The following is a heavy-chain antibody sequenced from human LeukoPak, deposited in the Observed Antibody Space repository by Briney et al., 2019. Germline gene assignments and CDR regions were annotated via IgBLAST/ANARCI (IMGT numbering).Heavy chain of an antibody. V-gene: IGHV1-24*01. J-gene: IGHJ5*02. D-gene: IGHD3-10*01. CDR3: ATSPPQSYYGSGGNWFDP. CDR1: GYTLTELS. Sequence: GASVKVSCKVSGYTLTELSMHRVRQAPGKGLEWMGGFDPEDGETIYAQKFQGRVTMTEDTSTDTAYMELSSLRSEDTAVYYCATSPPQSYYGSGGNWFDPWGQGTLVTVSS. CDR2: FDPEDGET.